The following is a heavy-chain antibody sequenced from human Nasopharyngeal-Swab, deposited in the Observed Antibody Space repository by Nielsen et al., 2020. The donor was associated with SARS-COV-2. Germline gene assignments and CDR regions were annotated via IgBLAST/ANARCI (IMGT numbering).Heavy chain of an antibody. Sequence: GSLSLSCTVSGGSISSYYWSWIRQPPGKGLEWIGYIYYSGSTNYNPSLKSRVTISVDTSKNQFSLKLSSVTAADTAVYYCARARGTYYYYGMDVWGQGTTVTVSS. CDR3: ARARGTYYYYGMDV. J-gene: IGHJ6*02. CDR2: IYYSGST. CDR1: GGSISSYY. V-gene: IGHV4-59*01.